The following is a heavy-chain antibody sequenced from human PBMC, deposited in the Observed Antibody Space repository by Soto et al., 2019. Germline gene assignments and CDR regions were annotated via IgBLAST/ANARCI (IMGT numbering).Heavy chain of an antibody. Sequence: QVQLVESGGGVVQPGRSLRLSCAASGFTFSSYGMHWVRQAPGKGLEWVAVISYDGSNKYYADSVKGRFTISRDNSKNTRYLQMNSLRAEDTAVYYCAKGGSSWYGDYWGQGTLVTVSS. D-gene: IGHD6-13*01. CDR2: ISYDGSNK. J-gene: IGHJ4*02. CDR1: GFTFSSYG. V-gene: IGHV3-30*18. CDR3: AKGGSSWYGDY.